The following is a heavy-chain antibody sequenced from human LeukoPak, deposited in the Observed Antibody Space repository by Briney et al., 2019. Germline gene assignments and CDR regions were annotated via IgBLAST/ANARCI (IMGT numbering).Heavy chain of an antibody. CDR3: ASYKVAMTTVTTRWFDP. J-gene: IGHJ5*02. Sequence: SETLSLTCTVSGGSISSGSYYWSWIRQPAGKGLEWIGRIYTSGSTNYNPSLKSRVTISVDTSKNQFSLKLSSVTAADTAVYYCASYKVAMTTVTTRWFDPWGQGTLVTVSS. CDR2: IYTSGST. V-gene: IGHV4-61*02. D-gene: IGHD4-11*01. CDR1: GGSISSGSYY.